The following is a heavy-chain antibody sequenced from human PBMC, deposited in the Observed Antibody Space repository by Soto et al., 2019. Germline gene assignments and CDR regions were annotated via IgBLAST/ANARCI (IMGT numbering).Heavy chain of an antibody. CDR2: IRSKAYGGTT. V-gene: IGHV3-49*03. J-gene: IGHJ4*02. D-gene: IGHD4-17*01. Sequence: EVQLVESGGGLVQPGRSLRLSCTASGFTFGDYAMSWFRQAPGKGLEGVGFIRSKAYGGTTEYAASVKGRFTISRDDSKSIAYLQMNSLKTEDTAVYYCTRDDYGDQIFDYWGQGTLVTVSS. CDR3: TRDDYGDQIFDY. CDR1: GFTFGDYA.